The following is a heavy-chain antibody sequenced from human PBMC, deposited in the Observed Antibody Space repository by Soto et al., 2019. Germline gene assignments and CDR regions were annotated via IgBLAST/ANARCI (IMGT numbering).Heavy chain of an antibody. CDR3: AKIGGIVGCNWFDP. D-gene: IGHD2-15*01. J-gene: IGHJ5*02. Sequence: EVQLLESGGGLVQPGGSLRLSCAASGFTFSSYSMSWVRQAPGKGLEWVSGINDGGVSTHYADSVKGRFTISRDNTKNTLYLKMNSLRDEDTALYYCAKIGGIVGCNWFDPWGQGTLVIVSS. V-gene: IGHV3-23*01. CDR1: GFTFSSYS. CDR2: INDGGVST.